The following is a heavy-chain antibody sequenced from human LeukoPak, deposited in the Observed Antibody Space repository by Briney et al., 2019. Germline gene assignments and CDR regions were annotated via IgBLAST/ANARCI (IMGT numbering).Heavy chain of an antibody. V-gene: IGHV4-34*01. D-gene: IGHD6-13*01. CDR3: ARYSSSWPDAFDI. CDR2: INRSGST. Sequence: SETLSLTCGIYGGSFSGYYWNWIRQPPGKGLEWIGEINRSGSTNYNPSLKSRVTISVDTPKIQFSLKLNSVTAADTAVYYCARYSSSWPDAFDIWGLGTIVTVSS. J-gene: IGHJ3*02. CDR1: GGSFSGYY.